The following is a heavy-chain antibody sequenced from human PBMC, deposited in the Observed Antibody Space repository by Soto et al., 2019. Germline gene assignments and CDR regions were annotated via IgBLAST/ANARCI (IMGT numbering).Heavy chain of an antibody. CDR3: AANWFDP. J-gene: IGHJ5*02. V-gene: IGHV4-59*01. CDR1: GGSISSYN. CDR2: IYYSGST. Sequence: QVQLQESGPGLVKPSETLSLTCTVSGGSISSYNWSCIRQPPGKGLEWIGYIYYSGSTNYNPSLKSRVTISVDTSKNQFSLKLSSVTAADTAVYYCAANWFDPWGQGTLVTVSS.